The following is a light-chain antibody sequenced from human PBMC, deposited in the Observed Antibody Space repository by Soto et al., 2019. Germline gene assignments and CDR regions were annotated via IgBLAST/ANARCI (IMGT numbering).Light chain of an antibody. CDR1: SSDVGSYNL. CDR3: CSYAGSSTFDVV. J-gene: IGLJ2*01. CDR2: EVS. V-gene: IGLV2-23*02. Sequence: QSALTQPASVSGSPGQSITISCTGTSSDVGSYNLVSWYQQHPGKAPKLMIYEVSKRPSGVSNRFSGSKSGNTASLTISALQAEDEADYYCCSYAGSSTFDVVFGGGTKVTVL.